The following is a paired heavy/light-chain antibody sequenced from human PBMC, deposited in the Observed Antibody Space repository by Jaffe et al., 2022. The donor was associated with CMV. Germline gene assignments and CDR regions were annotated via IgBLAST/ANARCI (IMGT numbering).Heavy chain of an antibody. CDR1: GGSISSSSYY. J-gene: IGHJ6*02. CDR2: IYYSGST. V-gene: IGHV4-39*01. CDR3: ARHDRPTHYGDSRPDYYYYYGMDV. D-gene: IGHD4-17*01. Sequence: QLQLQESGPGLVKPSETLSLTCTVSGGSISSSSYYWGWIRQPPGKGLEWIGSIYYSGSTYYNPSLKSRVTISVDTSKNQFSLKLSSVTAADTAVYYCARHDRPTHYGDSRPDYYYYYGMDVWGQGTTVTVSS.
Light chain of an antibody. V-gene: IGLV3-25*03. CDR3: QSADSSGTYEV. J-gene: IGLJ3*02. Sequence: SYELTQPPSVSVSPGQTARITCSGDALPKQYAYWYQQKPGQAPVLVIYKDSERPSGIPERFSGSSSGTTVTLTISGVQAEDEADYYCQSADSSGTYEVFGGGTKLTVL. CDR2: KDS. CDR1: ALPKQY.